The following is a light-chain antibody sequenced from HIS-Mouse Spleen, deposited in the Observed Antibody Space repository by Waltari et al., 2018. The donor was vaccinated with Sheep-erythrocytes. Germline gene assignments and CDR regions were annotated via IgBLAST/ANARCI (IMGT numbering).Light chain of an antibody. J-gene: IGLJ1*01. Sequence: QSALTQPRSVSGSPGQSVTIPCTGTSSDAGGDNYVSWYQQHPGKAPNLMIYDVSKRPSGVPDRFSGSKSGNTASLTISGLQAEDEADYYCCSYAGSYNHVFATGTKVTVL. CDR1: SSDAGGDNY. CDR3: CSYAGSYNHV. CDR2: DVS. V-gene: IGLV2-11*01.